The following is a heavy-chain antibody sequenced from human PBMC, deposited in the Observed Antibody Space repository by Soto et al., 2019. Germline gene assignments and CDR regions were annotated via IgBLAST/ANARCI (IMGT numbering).Heavy chain of an antibody. CDR1: TYRLRPYA. D-gene: IGHD3-9*01. CDR2: ISGSGQST. CDR3: AAQRNYHLWTAKLKGCFDP. J-gene: IGHJ5*02. V-gene: IGHV3-23*01. Sequence: LRLSCDTSTYRLRPYAMSWFRHATGKGRELFSGISGSGQSTYYADSVMGRFSISRDNSRNTLYLQMNSLSAEDTAIYYCAAQRNYHLWTAKLKGCFDPWGQGSMVTGCS.